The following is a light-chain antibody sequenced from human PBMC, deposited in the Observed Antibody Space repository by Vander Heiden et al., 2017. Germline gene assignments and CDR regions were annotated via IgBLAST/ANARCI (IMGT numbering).Light chain of an antibody. CDR3: QAWDNNIMM. V-gene: IGLV3-1*01. J-gene: IGLJ3*02. CDR2: QDN. Sequence: SYELTQPPSVSVSPGQTASITCSGDRLGDKYACWYQQKPGQSPVLVIYQDNKRPSGIPERFSGSTSANTATLTISGTQPMDEADYYCQAWDNNIMMFGGGTKLTV. CDR1: RLGDKY.